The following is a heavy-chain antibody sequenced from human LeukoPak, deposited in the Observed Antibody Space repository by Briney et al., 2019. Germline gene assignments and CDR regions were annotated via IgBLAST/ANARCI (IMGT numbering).Heavy chain of an antibody. CDR2: INHSGST. CDR3: ARGAHWITVVRGVRGWFDP. D-gene: IGHD3-10*01. J-gene: IGHJ5*02. V-gene: IGHV4-34*01. Sequence: PSETLSLTCAVYGGSFSGYYWSWIRQPPGKGLEWIGEINHSGSTNYNPSLKSRVTISVDTSKNQFSLKLSSVTAADTAVYYCARGAHWITVVRGVRGWFDPWGQGTLVTVSS. CDR1: GGSFSGYY.